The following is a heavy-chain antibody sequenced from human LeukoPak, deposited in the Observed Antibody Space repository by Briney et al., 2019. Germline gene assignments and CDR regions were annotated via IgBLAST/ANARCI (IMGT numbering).Heavy chain of an antibody. CDR1: GGSFNLYS. V-gene: IGHV4-34*01. J-gene: IGHJ6*03. CDR3: ASRETFYFSYMDV. Sequence: SSETLSLTCTVSGGSFNLYSWTWIRQPPGKGLEWIAEIGHGGSINFKPSLKSRVTVSLDTSKNQFSLSLSSVTAADTAVYYCASRETFYFSYMDVWGNGTTVTVSS. CDR2: IGHGGSI. D-gene: IGHD1-26*01.